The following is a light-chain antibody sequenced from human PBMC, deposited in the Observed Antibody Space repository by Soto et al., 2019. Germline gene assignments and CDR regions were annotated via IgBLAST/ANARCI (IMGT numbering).Light chain of an antibody. Sequence: QSALTQPPSASGTPGQRVTISCSGSSSNIGGNTVNWYQHLPGTAPKLLIYTNNQRPSGVPDRFSGSKSGTSASLAISGLQSEDETDYYCAAWDDSLNGWVFGGGTKLTVL. CDR2: TNN. V-gene: IGLV1-44*01. CDR3: AAWDDSLNGWV. CDR1: SSNIGGNT. J-gene: IGLJ3*02.